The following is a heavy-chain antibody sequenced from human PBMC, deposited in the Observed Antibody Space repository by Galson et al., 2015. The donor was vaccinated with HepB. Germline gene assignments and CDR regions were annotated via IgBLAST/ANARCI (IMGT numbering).Heavy chain of an antibody. CDR3: ARDQGRGVYYYYYMDV. D-gene: IGHD3-10*01. CDR1: GYTFTSYY. J-gene: IGHJ6*03. V-gene: IGHV1-46*01. CDR2: INPSGGST. Sequence: SVKVSCKASGYTFTSYYMHWVRQAPGQGLEWMGIINPSGGSTSYAQKFQGRVTMTRDTSTSTVYMELSSLRSEDTAVYYCARDQGRGVYYYYYMDVWGKGTTVTVSS.